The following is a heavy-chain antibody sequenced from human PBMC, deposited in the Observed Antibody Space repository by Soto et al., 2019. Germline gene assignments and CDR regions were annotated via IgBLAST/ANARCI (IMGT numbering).Heavy chain of an antibody. J-gene: IGHJ3*02. Sequence: PTRVNPTHTLTLTGTLSGISLSTSGVGLGWIRQTPGKALEWLALVYWNDDAHYSPSLRSRLTITKDTSKNQAVLTMTNLDPVDTATYYCARGLASLPVFAFDIWGQGTVVTVS. V-gene: IGHV2-5*01. CDR3: ARGLASLPVFAFDI. CDR1: GISLSTSGVG. CDR2: VYWNDDA.